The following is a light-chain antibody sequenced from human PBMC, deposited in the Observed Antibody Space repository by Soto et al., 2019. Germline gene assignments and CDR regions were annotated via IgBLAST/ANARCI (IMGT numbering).Light chain of an antibody. J-gene: IGKJ2*01. Sequence: EIVLTQSPGTLSLSPGERATLSCRASQSVTNNYIAWYQQKPGQAPRLLLYVVSSRATGVPDRFIGSGSGTDFTLIISRLEPEDFAVYYCQQYGDPPYTFGQGTKLEIK. CDR1: QSVTNNY. CDR3: QQYGDPPYT. V-gene: IGKV3-20*01. CDR2: VVS.